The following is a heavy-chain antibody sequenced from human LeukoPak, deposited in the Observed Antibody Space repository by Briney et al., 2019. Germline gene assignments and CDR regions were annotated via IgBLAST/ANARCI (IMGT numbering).Heavy chain of an antibody. V-gene: IGHV4-39*01. CDR2: ICYSGST. CDR1: GGSISSSSYC. CDR3: ARTENYIPEDCFDP. J-gene: IGHJ5*02. D-gene: IGHD5-24*01. Sequence: SETLSLTCTVSGGSISSSSYCWGWIRQPPGKGLEWIGSICYSGSTFYNPSLKSRVTLSVDTSKNQFSLKLSSVTAADTAVYYCARTENYIPEDCFDPWGQGTLITVSS.